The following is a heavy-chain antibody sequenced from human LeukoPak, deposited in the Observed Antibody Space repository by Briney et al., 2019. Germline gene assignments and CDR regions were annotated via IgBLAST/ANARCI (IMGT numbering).Heavy chain of an antibody. V-gene: IGHV3-23*01. CDR3: AKYGYDSSGYYYYYYYGMDV. D-gene: IGHD3-22*01. CDR1: GFTFSSYA. Sequence: SGGSLRLSCAASGFTFSSYAMSWVRQAPGKGLEWVSVISGTGGSTYYADSVKGRFTISRDNSKNTVYLQMNSLRAEDTAVYYCAKYGYDSSGYYYYYYYGMDVWGQGTTVTVSS. CDR2: ISGTGGST. J-gene: IGHJ6*02.